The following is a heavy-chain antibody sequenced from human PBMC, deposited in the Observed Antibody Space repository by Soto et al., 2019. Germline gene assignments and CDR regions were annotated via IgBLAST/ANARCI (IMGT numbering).Heavy chain of an antibody. CDR1: GGTFSSYA. V-gene: IGHV1-69*13. Sequence: VASVKVSCKASGGTFSSYAISWVRQAPGQGLEWMGGIIPIFGTANYAQKFQGRVTITADESTSTAYMELSSLRSEDTAVYYCARGGYCSSTSCPQPIFTKYYYYYYGMDVWGQGTTVTVSS. J-gene: IGHJ6*02. CDR2: IIPIFGTA. CDR3: ARGGYCSSTSCPQPIFTKYYYYYYGMDV. D-gene: IGHD2-2*01.